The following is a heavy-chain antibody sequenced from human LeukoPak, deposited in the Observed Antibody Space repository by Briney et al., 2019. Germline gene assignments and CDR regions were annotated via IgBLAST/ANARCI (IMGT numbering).Heavy chain of an antibody. J-gene: IGHJ4*02. CDR3: TRDHRDRGGFYYGFVDY. V-gene: IGHV3-49*03. CDR1: GFTFDDYA. CDR2: IRSRAYDGTT. D-gene: IGHD3-22*01. Sequence: PGGSLRLSCIASGFTFDDYAMSWFRQAPGKGPEWVGFIRSRAYDGTTEYAASVKGRFTISRDDSKSIAYLQMNSLKSEDTAVYYCTRDHRDRGGFYYGFVDYWGQGTLVTVSS.